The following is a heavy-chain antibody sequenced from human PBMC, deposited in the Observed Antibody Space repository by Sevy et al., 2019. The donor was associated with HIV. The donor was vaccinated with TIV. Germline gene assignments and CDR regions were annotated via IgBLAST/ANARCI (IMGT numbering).Heavy chain of an antibody. D-gene: IGHD3-3*01. V-gene: IGHV4-34*01. Sequence: SETLSLTCAVYGGSFSGYYWSWIRQPPGKGLEWIGEINNSGSTNYNPSLKSQVTISVDTSKNQFSLKLSSVTAAATAVYYGASRFWSGYPGGYYYGMDVWGQGTTVTVSS. CDR3: ASRFWSGYPGGYYYGMDV. CDR1: GGSFSGYY. CDR2: INNSGST. J-gene: IGHJ6*02.